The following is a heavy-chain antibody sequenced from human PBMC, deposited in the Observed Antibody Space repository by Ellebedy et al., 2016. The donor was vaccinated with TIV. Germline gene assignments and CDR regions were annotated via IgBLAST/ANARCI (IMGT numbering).Heavy chain of an antibody. CDR1: GFTFSSYW. D-gene: IGHD3-9*01. Sequence: PGGSLRLSCAASGFTFSSYWMSWVRQAPGKGLEWVANIKQAGSANYYLDPVNGRFTISRDNAKDSLYLQMNSLRAEDTAVYYCARVTRWLVIYYYYGMDVWGQGTTVTVSS. CDR3: ARVTRWLVIYYYYGMDV. V-gene: IGHV3-7*04. CDR2: IKQAGSAN. J-gene: IGHJ6*02.